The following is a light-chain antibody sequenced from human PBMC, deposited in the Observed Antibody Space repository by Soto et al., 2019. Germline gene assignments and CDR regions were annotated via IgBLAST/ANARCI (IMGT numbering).Light chain of an antibody. CDR1: QSVSSY. J-gene: IGKJ4*01. CDR2: DAS. Sequence: EIVLTQSPGTLKLYPGERATLSCRASQSVSSYLAWYQQKPGQAPRLLIYDASNSATGIPARFSGSGSGTDFTLTISSLEPEDFAVYYCQQRSNWPPLTFGGGTKVDIK. V-gene: IGKV3-11*01. CDR3: QQRSNWPPLT.